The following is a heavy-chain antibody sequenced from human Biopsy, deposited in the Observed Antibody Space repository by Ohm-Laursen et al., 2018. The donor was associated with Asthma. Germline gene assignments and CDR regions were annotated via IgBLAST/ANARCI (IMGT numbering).Heavy chain of an antibody. CDR1: GWSFSGYY. CDR2: INHSGST. D-gene: IGHD3-3*01. Sequence: SETLSLTCAVYGWSFSGYYWSWIRQPPGKGLEWIGEINHSGSTNYNPSLKSRVTISVDTSKNQFSLKLNSVTAADTAVYYCARSAKTIFGVVMGSYYYGMDVWGQGTTVTVSS. CDR3: ARSAKTIFGVVMGSYYYGMDV. J-gene: IGHJ6*02. V-gene: IGHV4-34*01.